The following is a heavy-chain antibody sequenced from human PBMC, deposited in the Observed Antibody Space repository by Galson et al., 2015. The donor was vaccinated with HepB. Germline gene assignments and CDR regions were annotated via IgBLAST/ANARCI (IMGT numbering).Heavy chain of an antibody. CDR3: AHYTSSSQSYYLDS. J-gene: IGHJ4*01. D-gene: IGHD6-6*01. Sequence: PALVKPTQTLSLTCSFSGFSLNTPGMGVGWIRQPPGKALEWLELIFWDDDKRYNASLKTRLTITKDTSRNQVVLTLTNMDPLDTATSYCAHYTSSSQSYYLDSWGHRTLVTVSS. CDR1: GFSLNTPGMG. CDR2: IFWDDDK. V-gene: IGHV2-5*02.